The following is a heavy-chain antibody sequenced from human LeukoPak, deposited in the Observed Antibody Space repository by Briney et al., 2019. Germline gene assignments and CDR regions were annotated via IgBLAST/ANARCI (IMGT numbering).Heavy chain of an antibody. D-gene: IGHD3-22*01. Sequence: GGSLRRSCAASGFTFSNYEMNWVRQAPGKGLEWVSYISSRGSAIYYADSVKGRFTISRDNAKNSLYLQMNSLRAEDTAVYYCARGYYDSSGYSDAFDIWGQGTMVTVSS. V-gene: IGHV3-48*03. CDR1: GFTFSNYE. J-gene: IGHJ3*02. CDR2: ISSRGSAI. CDR3: ARGYYDSSGYSDAFDI.